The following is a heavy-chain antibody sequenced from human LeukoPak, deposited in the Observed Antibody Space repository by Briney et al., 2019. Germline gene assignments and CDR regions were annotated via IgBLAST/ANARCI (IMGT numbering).Heavy chain of an antibody. CDR3: ARVHIVTGTYFDS. CDR1: GDSFGGFY. Sequence: SETLSLTCTVSGDSFGGFYWSWLRQPAGAGLEWIGRIYSSGLTEFNLSLDNRVTTAIDTSKNEFSLKLTSVTAADTGLYYCARVHIVTGTYFDSWGQGLLVTVSS. J-gene: IGHJ4*02. V-gene: IGHV4-4*07. D-gene: IGHD2-21*01. CDR2: IYSSGLT.